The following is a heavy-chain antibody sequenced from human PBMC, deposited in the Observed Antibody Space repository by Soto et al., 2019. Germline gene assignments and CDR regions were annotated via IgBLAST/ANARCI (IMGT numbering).Heavy chain of an antibody. J-gene: IGHJ4*02. V-gene: IGHV3-23*01. CDR3: AKVRAPVDY. Sequence: SGGSLRLSCAASGFTFSSYAMSWVRQAPGKGLEWVSTISGNGGSTYYADSVKGRFTISRDNSKNTLYLQMNSLRAEDTAVYYCAKVRAPVDYWGQGTLVTVSS. CDR1: GFTFSSYA. CDR2: ISGNGGST.